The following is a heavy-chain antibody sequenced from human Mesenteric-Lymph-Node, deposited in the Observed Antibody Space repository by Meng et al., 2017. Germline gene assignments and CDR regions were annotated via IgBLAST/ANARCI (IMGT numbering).Heavy chain of an antibody. CDR1: GFTFSSYD. CDR3: AKCTVNKVHSSGWCNWLDP. CDR2: IGTAGDT. D-gene: IGHD6-19*01. Sequence: GESLKISCAACGFTFSSYDMHWVRQATGKGLEWVSAIGTAGDTYYPGSVKGQFTISRENAKNSLYLQMNSLRAGDTAVYYCAKCTVNKVHSSGWCNWLDPWGQGTQVTVSS. V-gene: IGHV3-13*03. J-gene: IGHJ5*02.